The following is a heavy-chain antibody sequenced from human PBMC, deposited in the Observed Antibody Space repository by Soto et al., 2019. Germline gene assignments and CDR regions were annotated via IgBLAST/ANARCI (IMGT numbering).Heavy chain of an antibody. D-gene: IGHD2-2*03. J-gene: IGHJ6*02. CDR1: GCTFSSYA. CDR3: ARSGYCSSTSCYPAWGYYYYGMDV. Sequence: SVKVSCKASGCTFSSYAISCVRQAPGQGLEWMGGIIPIFGTANYAQKFQGRVTITADESTSTAYMELSSLRSEDTAVYYCARSGYCSSTSCYPAWGYYYYGMDVWGQGTTVTVSS. CDR2: IIPIFGTA. V-gene: IGHV1-69*13.